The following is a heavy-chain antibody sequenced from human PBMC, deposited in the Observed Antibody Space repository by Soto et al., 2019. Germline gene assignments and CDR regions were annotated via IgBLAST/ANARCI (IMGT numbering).Heavy chain of an antibody. CDR1: GDTISTGGYT. V-gene: IGHV4-30-2*01. Sequence: PSETLSLTCDVSGDTISTGGYTWAWIRQPPGEALEWIGHTYHSGNPYYNPSLKSRVIISVDTSKNQFSLKLSSVTAADTAVYYCARRYGDALDYWGQGNLVPVSS. CDR3: ARRYGDALDY. CDR2: TYHSGNP. D-gene: IGHD4-17*01. J-gene: IGHJ4*02.